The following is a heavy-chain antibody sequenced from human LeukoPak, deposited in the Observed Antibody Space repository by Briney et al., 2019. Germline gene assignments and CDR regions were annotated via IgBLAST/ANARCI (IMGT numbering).Heavy chain of an antibody. CDR1: GFTFSSYS. Sequence: GGSLRLSCAASGFTFSSYSMNWVRQAPGKGLEWVSYISSISSTIYYADSVKGRFTISRDNAKNSLYLQMNSLRAEDTAVYYCAREESGYGSGSYIDYWGQGTLVTVSS. D-gene: IGHD3-10*01. V-gene: IGHV3-48*01. CDR2: ISSISSTI. J-gene: IGHJ4*02. CDR3: AREESGYGSGSYIDY.